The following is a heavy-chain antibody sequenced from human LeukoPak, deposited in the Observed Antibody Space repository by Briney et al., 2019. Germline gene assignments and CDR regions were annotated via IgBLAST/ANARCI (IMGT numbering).Heavy chain of an antibody. Sequence: EASVKVSCKASGGTFSSYAISWVRQAPGQGLEWMGGIIPTFGAANYAQKFQGRVTITADESTSTAYMELSSLRSEDTAVYYCARDLGGSGSSSLDYWGQGTLVTVSS. CDR3: ARDLGGSGSSSLDY. CDR1: GGTFSSYA. CDR2: IIPTFGAA. J-gene: IGHJ4*02. V-gene: IGHV1-69*13. D-gene: IGHD1-26*01.